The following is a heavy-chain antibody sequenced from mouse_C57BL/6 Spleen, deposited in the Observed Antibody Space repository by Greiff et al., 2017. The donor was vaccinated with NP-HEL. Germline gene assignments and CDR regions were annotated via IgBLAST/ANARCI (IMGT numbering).Heavy chain of an antibody. Sequence: QVQLKQPGAELVMPGASVKLSCKASGYTFTSYWMHWVKQRPGQGLEWIGEIDPSDSYTNYNQKFKGKSTLTVDKSSSTAYMQLSSLTSEDSAVYYCARFFGDYDYFDYWGQGTTLTVSS. D-gene: IGHD2-4*01. CDR3: ARFFGDYDYFDY. V-gene: IGHV1-69*01. J-gene: IGHJ2*01. CDR2: IDPSDSYT. CDR1: GYTFTSYW.